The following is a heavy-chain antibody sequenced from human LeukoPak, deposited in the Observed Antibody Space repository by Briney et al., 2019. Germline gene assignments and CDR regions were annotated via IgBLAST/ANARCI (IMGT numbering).Heavy chain of an antibody. J-gene: IGHJ6*03. CDR3: ARDPYSGSYGADYYYYMDV. D-gene: IGHD1-26*01. CDR1: GFTFSSYN. Sequence: GGSPRLSCAASGFTFSSYNMNWVRQTPGQGLEWVSSITSGSSHIYYADSVKGRFTISRDNAKSSLYLQMNSLRAEDTAVYYCARDPYSGSYGADYYYYMDVWGKGTTVTISS. CDR2: ITSGSSHI. V-gene: IGHV3-21*03.